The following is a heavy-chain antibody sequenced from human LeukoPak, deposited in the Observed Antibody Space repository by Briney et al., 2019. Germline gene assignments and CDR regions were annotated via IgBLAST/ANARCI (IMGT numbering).Heavy chain of an antibody. CDR1: GFTFSSYS. V-gene: IGHV3-21*01. Sequence: PGGSLRLSCAASGFTFSSYSMNWVRQAPGKGLEWVSSISSSSSYIYYADSVKGRFTISRDNAKNSLYLQMNSLRAEDTAVYYCARERWELRGLDYWGQGTLVTVSS. CDR2: ISSSSSYI. CDR3: ARERWELRGLDY. D-gene: IGHD1-26*01. J-gene: IGHJ4*02.